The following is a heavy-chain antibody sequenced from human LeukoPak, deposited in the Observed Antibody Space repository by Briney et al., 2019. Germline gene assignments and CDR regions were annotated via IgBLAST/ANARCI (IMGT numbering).Heavy chain of an antibody. CDR2: ISSSSSYI. D-gene: IGHD5-18*01. CDR3: ARADWDTAMIDY. V-gene: IGHV3-21*01. J-gene: IGHJ4*02. Sequence: GGSLRLSCAASGFTFSRYSMNWVRQAPGKGLEWVSSISSSSSYIYYADSVKGRFTISRDNAKNSLYLQMNSLRAEDTAVYYCARADWDTAMIDYWGQGTLVTVSS. CDR1: GFTFSRYS.